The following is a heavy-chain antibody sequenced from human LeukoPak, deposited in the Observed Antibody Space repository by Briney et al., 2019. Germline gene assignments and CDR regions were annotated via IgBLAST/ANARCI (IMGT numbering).Heavy chain of an antibody. CDR3: ARGSQWELLSSWFDP. CDR2: ISSSGSTI. Sequence: GGSLRLSCAASGFTFSDYYMSWIRQAPGKGLEWVSYISSSGSTIYYADSVKGRFTISRDNAKNSLYLQMNSLRAEDTAVYYCARGSQWELLSSWFDPWGQGTLVTVSS. CDR1: GFTFSDYY. D-gene: IGHD1-26*01. J-gene: IGHJ5*02. V-gene: IGHV3-11*04.